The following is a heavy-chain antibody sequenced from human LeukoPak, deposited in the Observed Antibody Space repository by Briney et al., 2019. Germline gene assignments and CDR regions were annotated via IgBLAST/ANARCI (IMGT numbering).Heavy chain of an antibody. Sequence: ASVKVSCKASGFTFSSYAMHWVRQAPGQRLEWMGWINAGNGNTKYSQRFQGRVTITRDTSASTVYMELSSLRFEDTAVYFSARDLVGATEDAFDIWGQGTMVTVSS. D-gene: IGHD1-26*01. V-gene: IGHV1-3*01. J-gene: IGHJ3*02. CDR2: INAGNGNT. CDR3: ARDLVGATEDAFDI. CDR1: GFTFSSYA.